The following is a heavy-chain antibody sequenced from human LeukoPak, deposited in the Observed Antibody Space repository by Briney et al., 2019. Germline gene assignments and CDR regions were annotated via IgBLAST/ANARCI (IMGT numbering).Heavy chain of an antibody. CDR2: INPNSGGT. V-gene: IGHV1-2*02. Sequence: ASVKVSCKVSGYTLTELSMHWVRQAPGQGLEWMGWINPNSGGTNYAQKFQGRVTMTRDTSISTAYMELSRLRSDDTAVYYCARDFHDPKAFDIWGQGTMVTVSS. CDR1: GYTLTELS. D-gene: IGHD1-1*01. CDR3: ARDFHDPKAFDI. J-gene: IGHJ3*02.